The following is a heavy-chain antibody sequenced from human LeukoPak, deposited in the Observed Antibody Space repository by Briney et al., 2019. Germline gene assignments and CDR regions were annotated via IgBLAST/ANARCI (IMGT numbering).Heavy chain of an antibody. V-gene: IGHV5-51*01. J-gene: IGHJ4*02. CDR2: IYPGDSDT. D-gene: IGHD6-19*01. CDR1: GYSFTSYW. Sequence: GESLKISCKGSGYSFTSYWIGWMRQMPGKGLEWMGIIYPGDSDTRYSPSFQGQVTISADKSISTAYLQWSSLKASDTAMYYCARRDSSGWYSTTFYYFDYWGQGTLVTVSS. CDR3: ARRDSSGWYSTTFYYFDY.